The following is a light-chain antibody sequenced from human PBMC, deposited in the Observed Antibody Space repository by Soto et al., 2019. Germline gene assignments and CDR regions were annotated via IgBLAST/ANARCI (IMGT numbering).Light chain of an antibody. CDR2: GAS. J-gene: IGKJ1*01. CDR3: QQSQSTPWT. V-gene: IGKV1-39*01. CDR1: QTITTY. Sequence: DIQMTQSPSSLSASVGDRVTITCRASQTITTYLNWYQQKPVKAPKLLIYGASSLQSGFPSRFTGSGSGTDFILTISSLQPEDSATYHCQQSQSTPWTFGQGTKVEIK.